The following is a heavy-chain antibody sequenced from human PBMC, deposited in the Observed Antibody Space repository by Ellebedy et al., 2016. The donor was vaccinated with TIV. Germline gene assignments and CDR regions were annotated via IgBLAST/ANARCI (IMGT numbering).Heavy chain of an antibody. V-gene: IGHV3-11*06. J-gene: IGHJ6*02. CDR3: ARENFYGMDV. CDR2: ISLTSTATGV. CDR1: GFTFSVYY. Sequence: GGSLRLXXEAPGFTFSVYYMSWIRQAPGKGLEWVSFISLTSTATGVGYADSVRGRFTISRDDAKNSLYLEINSLRAEDSAVYYCARENFYGMDVWGQGTTVTVPS.